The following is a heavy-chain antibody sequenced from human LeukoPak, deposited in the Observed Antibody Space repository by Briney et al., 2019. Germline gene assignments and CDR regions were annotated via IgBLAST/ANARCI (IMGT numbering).Heavy chain of an antibody. J-gene: IGHJ4*02. Sequence: MSGGSLRLSCAVSGFTVSNTWMSWVRQAPGKGLEWVGHIKSQSDGATTDYAAPVIGRFTISRDDSKNTLYLQMNSLKTEDTAVFYCTSSFTMVSEYYWGQGTLVTVSS. D-gene: IGHD3-10*01. CDR2: IKSQSDGATT. V-gene: IGHV3-15*01. CDR1: GFTVSNTW. CDR3: TSSFTMVSEYY.